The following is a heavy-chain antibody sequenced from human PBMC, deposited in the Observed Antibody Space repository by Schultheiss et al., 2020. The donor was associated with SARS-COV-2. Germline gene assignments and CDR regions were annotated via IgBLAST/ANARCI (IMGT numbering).Heavy chain of an antibody. CDR3: ANGAARPGHYYYGMDV. J-gene: IGHJ6*02. D-gene: IGHD6-6*01. CDR1: GVTFSSYA. V-gene: IGHV3-23*01. CDR2: ISGSGGST. Sequence: GGSLRLSCAVSGVTFSSYAMSWVRQAPGKGLEWVSAISGSGGSTYYADSVKGRFTISRDNSKNTLYLQMNSLRAEDTAVYYCANGAARPGHYYYGMDVWGQGTTVTASS.